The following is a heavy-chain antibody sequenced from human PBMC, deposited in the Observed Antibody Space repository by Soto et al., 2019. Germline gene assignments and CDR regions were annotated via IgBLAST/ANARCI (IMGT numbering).Heavy chain of an antibody. Sequence: PGGSLRLSCAASGFTFSSYWMSWVRQAPGKGLEWVSYISSSSSTIYYADSVKGRFTISRDNAKNSLYLQMNSLRAEDTAVYYCAREDCSSTSCYADFDYWGQGTLVTVSS. V-gene: IGHV3-48*01. CDR3: AREDCSSTSCYADFDY. CDR2: ISSSSSTI. J-gene: IGHJ4*02. CDR1: GFTFSSYW. D-gene: IGHD2-2*01.